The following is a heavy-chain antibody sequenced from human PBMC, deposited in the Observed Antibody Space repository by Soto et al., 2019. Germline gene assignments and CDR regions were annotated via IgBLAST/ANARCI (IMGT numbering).Heavy chain of an antibody. Sequence: SETLSLTCAVSGGSISSSNWWNWVRQPPGKGLEWIGEIYHSGSTNYNPSLKSRVTISVDKSKNQFSLKLSSVTAADTAVYYCARDKARYYYGSGSSTLFHHWGQGTLVTVPS. CDR1: GGSISSSNW. V-gene: IGHV4-4*02. D-gene: IGHD3-10*01. J-gene: IGHJ4*02. CDR2: IYHSGST. CDR3: ARDKARYYYGSGSSTLFHH.